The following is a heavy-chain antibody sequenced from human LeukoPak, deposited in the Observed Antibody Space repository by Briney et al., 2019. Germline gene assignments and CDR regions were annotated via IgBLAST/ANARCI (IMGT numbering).Heavy chain of an antibody. J-gene: IGHJ4*02. CDR1: GYSISIGYY. CDR3: ARHTNFGSGSYYSY. V-gene: IGHV4-38-2*01. Sequence: SETLSLTCAVSGYSISIGYYWGWIRQPPGKGLEWIESIYHSGSTYYNPSLKSRVTISLDTSNQFSLKLSSVTASDTAFYYCARHTNFGSGSYYSYWGQGTLVTVSS. CDR2: IYHSGST. D-gene: IGHD3-10*01.